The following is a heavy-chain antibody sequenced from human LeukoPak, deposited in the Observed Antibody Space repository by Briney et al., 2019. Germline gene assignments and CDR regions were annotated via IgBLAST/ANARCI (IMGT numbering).Heavy chain of an antibody. D-gene: IGHD6-19*01. V-gene: IGHV2-5*02. J-gene: IGHJ4*02. CDR3: ARRSIGWSYFDY. Sequence: SGPTLVNPTQTLTLTCTFSGFSLSTSAVGVGWIRQPPGKALEWLALIYWDDDKRYSPSLKSRLTITKDTSKNQVVLTMTNVDPVDTATYYCARRSIGWSYFDYWGLGTLVTVSS. CDR2: IYWDDDK. CDR1: GFSLSTSAVG.